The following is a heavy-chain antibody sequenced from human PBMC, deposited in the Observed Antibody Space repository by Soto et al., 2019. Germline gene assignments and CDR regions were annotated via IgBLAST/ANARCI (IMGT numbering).Heavy chain of an antibody. CDR2: INAGGFST. Sequence: PGGSLRLSCAASGFTFSSYAMTWVRQSPGKGLEWVSSINAGGFSTYYADSVKGRFTMSRDNSKYTVYLQMNDLRDEDTAVYYCAKDFDQEVWGQGTTVTVSS. CDR1: GFTFSSYA. J-gene: IGHJ6*02. V-gene: IGHV3-23*01. D-gene: IGHD3-9*01. CDR3: AKDFDQEV.